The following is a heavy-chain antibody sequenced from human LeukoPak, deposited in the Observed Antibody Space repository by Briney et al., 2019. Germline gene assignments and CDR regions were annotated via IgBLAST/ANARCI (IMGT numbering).Heavy chain of an antibody. D-gene: IGHD3-16*01. Sequence: PSETLSLTCTVSGGSISSYYWSWIRQPPGKGLEWIGYTHYSGTTTYNPSLKSRVTISIDTSKSQFSLKLSSVTAADTAVYYCARESGGSYYDYWGQGTRVTVSS. CDR3: ARESGGSYYDY. V-gene: IGHV4-59*01. CDR2: THYSGTT. J-gene: IGHJ4*02. CDR1: GGSISSYY.